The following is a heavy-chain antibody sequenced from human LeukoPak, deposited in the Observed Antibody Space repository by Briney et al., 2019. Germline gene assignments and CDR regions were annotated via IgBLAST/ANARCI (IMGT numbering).Heavy chain of an antibody. Sequence: KPSETLSLTCAVSGYSISNSYYRGWVRQPPGEGLEWIWNIFQSGITFYNPSLKSRVTISVDTSKNQFTLKLSSVTAADTAVYCCARHGSAGHYYYYMDVWGKGTTVTVSS. CDR2: IFQSGIT. D-gene: IGHD5-24*01. V-gene: IGHV4-38-2*01. J-gene: IGHJ6*03. CDR1: GYSISNSYY. CDR3: ARHGSAGHYYYYMDV.